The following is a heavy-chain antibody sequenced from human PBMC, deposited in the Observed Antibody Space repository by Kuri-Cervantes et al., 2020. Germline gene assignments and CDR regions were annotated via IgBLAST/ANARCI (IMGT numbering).Heavy chain of an antibody. CDR1: GFTFDDYA. J-gene: IGHJ4*02. D-gene: IGHD1-26*01. V-gene: IGHV3-23*01. CDR3: AREGGGSYPPGYDS. Sequence: GESLKISCAASGFTFDDYAMHWVRQAPGKGLEWVSAISGSDDSTYYADSVKGRFTISRDNSKNTLYLQMNSLGAEDTAVYYCAREGGGSYPPGYDSWGQGTLVTVSS. CDR2: ISGSDDST.